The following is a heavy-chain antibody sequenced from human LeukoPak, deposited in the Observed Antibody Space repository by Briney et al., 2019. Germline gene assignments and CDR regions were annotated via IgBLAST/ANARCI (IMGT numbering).Heavy chain of an antibody. J-gene: IGHJ4*02. V-gene: IGHV3-23*01. CDR1: GFTFSSYA. CDR2: ISGSGGST. CDR3: AKGSVRGVIIIPFDY. D-gene: IGHD3-10*01. Sequence: GGSPRLSCAASGFTFSSYAISWVRQAPGKGLEWVSAISGSGGSTYYADSVKGRFTISRDNSKNTLYLQMNSLRAEDTAVYYCAKGSVRGVIIIPFDYWGQGTLVTVSS.